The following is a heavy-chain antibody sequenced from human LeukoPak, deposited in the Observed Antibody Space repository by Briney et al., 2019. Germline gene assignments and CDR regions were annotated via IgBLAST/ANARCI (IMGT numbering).Heavy chain of an antibody. Sequence: GRSLRLSCAASGFTFSSYGMHWVRQAPGKGLEWVAVISYDGSNKYYADSVKGRFTISRDNSKNTLYLQMNSLRAEGTAVYYCAKDKGFLGSGYPAHFDYWGQGTLVTVSS. V-gene: IGHV3-30*18. CDR1: GFTFSSYG. J-gene: IGHJ4*02. D-gene: IGHD3-22*01. CDR2: ISYDGSNK. CDR3: AKDKGFLGSGYPAHFDY.